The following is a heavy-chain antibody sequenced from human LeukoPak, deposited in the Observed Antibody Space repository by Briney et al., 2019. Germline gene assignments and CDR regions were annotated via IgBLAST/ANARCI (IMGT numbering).Heavy chain of an antibody. CDR3: ARHPGPVDFFDS. CDR2: IYYSGST. V-gene: IGHV4-59*08. J-gene: IGHJ4*02. D-gene: IGHD2-8*02. CDR1: GGSISRYY. Sequence: SETLSLTCTVSGGSISRYYWSWIRHFPGNGLEWIGYIYYSGSTNYNPSLKSRVTISVDTSKNQFSLKLSSVTAADTAVYYCARHPGPVDFFDSWGQGTLVTVSS.